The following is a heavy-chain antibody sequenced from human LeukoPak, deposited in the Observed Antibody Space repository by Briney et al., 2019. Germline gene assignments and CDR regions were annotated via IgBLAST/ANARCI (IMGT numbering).Heavy chain of an antibody. CDR1: GGSFSGYY. J-gene: IGHJ4*02. CDR3: ASRPLAGYSSSWWGGGVDY. D-gene: IGHD6-13*01. V-gene: IGHV4-34*01. CDR2: IYYSGST. Sequence: PSETLSLTCAVYGGSFSGYYWSWIRQPPGKGLEWIGSIYYSGSTYYNPSLKSRVTISVDTSKNQFSLKLSSVTAADTAVYYCASRPLAGYSSSWWGGGVDYWGQGTLVTVSS.